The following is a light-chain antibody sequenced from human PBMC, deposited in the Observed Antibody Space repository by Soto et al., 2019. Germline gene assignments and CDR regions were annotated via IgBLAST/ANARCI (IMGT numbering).Light chain of an antibody. CDR2: GAS. Sequence: EIVLTQSPGTLSLSPGERATLSCRASQSVSSSYLAWYQQTPGQAPRLLIYGASSRATGTPDRFSGSGSGTDLTLTISRLEPEDCAVYYCQQYGSSPFTFGPGTKVDIK. V-gene: IGKV3-20*01. CDR1: QSVSSSY. CDR3: QQYGSSPFT. J-gene: IGKJ3*01.